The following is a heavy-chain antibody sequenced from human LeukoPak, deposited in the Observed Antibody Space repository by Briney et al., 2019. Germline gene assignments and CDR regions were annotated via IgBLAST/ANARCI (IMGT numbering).Heavy chain of an antibody. Sequence: PSETQSLTCTVSGGSISSYYWSWIRQSPGKGLEWIGYIYYSGSTNYNPSLKSRVTISVDTSKNQFSLKLSSVTAADTAVYYCAREPITMVRGARGAFDIWGQGTMVTVSS. CDR3: AREPITMVRGARGAFDI. J-gene: IGHJ3*02. D-gene: IGHD3-10*01. CDR1: GGSISSYY. V-gene: IGHV4-59*01. CDR2: IYYSGST.